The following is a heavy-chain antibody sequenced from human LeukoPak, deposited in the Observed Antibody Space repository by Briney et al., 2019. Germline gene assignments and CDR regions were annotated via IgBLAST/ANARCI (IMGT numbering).Heavy chain of an antibody. CDR2: IIPTGGST. D-gene: IGHD6-19*01. V-gene: IGHV1-46*01. J-gene: IGHJ4*02. CDR1: GYTFTSYY. CDR3: ARAYSGWSSDY. Sequence: ASVKVSCKASGYTFTSYYMHWMRQAPGQGLEWMGMIIPTGGSTSYAHKFQGRVTMTRDTSTNTVYMELSSLRSEDTAVYHCARAYSGWSSDYWGQGTLVTVSS.